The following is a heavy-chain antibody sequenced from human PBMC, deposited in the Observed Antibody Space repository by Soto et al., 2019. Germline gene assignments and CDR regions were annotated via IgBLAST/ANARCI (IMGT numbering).Heavy chain of an antibody. CDR1: GITFSSYG. CDR3: AKPISSGWYEDALDI. V-gene: IGHV3-30*18. D-gene: IGHD6-19*01. CDR2: ISYDGSNK. Sequence: GGSVKLSFAASGITFSSYGMHWVRPAPVKGLEWVAVISYDGSNKYYADSVKGRFTISRDNSKNTLYLQMNSLRAEDTAVYYCAKPISSGWYEDALDIWGQGTMVTVSS. J-gene: IGHJ3*02.